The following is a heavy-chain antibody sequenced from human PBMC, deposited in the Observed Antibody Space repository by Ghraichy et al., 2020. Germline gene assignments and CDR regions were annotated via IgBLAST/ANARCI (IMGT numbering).Heavy chain of an antibody. J-gene: IGHJ1*01. D-gene: IGHD4-23*01. V-gene: IGHV3-64D*06. Sequence: GGSLRLSCSASGFTFSSYAMHWVRQAPGKGLEYVSAISSNGGSSYYADSVKGRFTISRDNSKNTLYLQMSSLRAEDTAVYYCVKDQSNSKRTTVAPFQHWGQGTLVTVSS. CDR2: ISSNGGSS. CDR1: GFTFSSYA. CDR3: VKDQSNSKRTTVAPFQH.